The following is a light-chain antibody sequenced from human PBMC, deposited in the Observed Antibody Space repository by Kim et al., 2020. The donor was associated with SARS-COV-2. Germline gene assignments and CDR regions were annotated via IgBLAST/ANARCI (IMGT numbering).Light chain of an antibody. J-gene: IGLJ2*01. V-gene: IGLV2-23*01. CDR2: EGS. CDR3: CSHAGGGTML. Sequence: GQSRTISCTGTSRDIGSYSLVSWDQQYPGEAPKLMIYEGSKRPSGVSPRFSGSKSGNTASLTISNLQAEDEADYYCCSHAGGGTMLFGGGTQLTVL. CDR1: SRDIGSYSL.